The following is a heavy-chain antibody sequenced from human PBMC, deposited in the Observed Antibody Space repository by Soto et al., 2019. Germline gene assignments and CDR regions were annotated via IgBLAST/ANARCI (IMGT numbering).Heavy chain of an antibody. D-gene: IGHD6-19*01. V-gene: IGHV3-7*01. J-gene: IGHJ4*02. Sequence: GGSLRLSCAASGFSFSSYWMSWVRQAPGKGLEWVANIKQDGSETDYVQSVKGRFTISRDNARNSLYLQLNSLRVEDTAVYYCAREGEPDNSGYRKCGAYAFWGQGNLVTVSS. CDR3: AREGEPDNSGYRKCGAYAF. CDR1: GFSFSSYW. CDR2: IKQDGSET.